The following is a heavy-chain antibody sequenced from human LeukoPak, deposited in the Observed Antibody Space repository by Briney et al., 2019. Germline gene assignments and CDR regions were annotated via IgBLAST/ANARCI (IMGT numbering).Heavy chain of an antibody. CDR3: ARVADGYSKYFDY. D-gene: IGHD5-24*01. Sequence: SETLSLTCTVSGGSISGYYWSWIRQPPGKGLECIGHIHYSGSTNYNPSLKSRVIISVDTSKNQFSLNLTSVTAADTAVYYCARVADGYSKYFDYWGQGTLVTVSS. J-gene: IGHJ4*02. CDR1: GGSISGYY. CDR2: IHYSGST. V-gene: IGHV4-59*01.